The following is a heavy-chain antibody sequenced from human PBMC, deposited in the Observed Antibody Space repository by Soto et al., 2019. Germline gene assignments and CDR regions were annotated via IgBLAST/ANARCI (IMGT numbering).Heavy chain of an antibody. J-gene: IGHJ5*02. V-gene: IGHV1-18*01. CDR1: GYTFTSYG. CDR3: ASIATTVPTGWFDP. Sequence: ASVKVSCKASGYTFTSYGISWVRQAPGQGLEWMGWISAYNGNTNYAQKLQGRVTMTTDTSTSTAYMELRSLRSDDTAVYYCASIATTVPTGWFDPWGQGTLVTVSS. CDR2: ISAYNGNT. D-gene: IGHD4-17*01.